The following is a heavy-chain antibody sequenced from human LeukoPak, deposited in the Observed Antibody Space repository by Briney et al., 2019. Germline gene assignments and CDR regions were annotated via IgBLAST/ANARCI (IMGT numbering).Heavy chain of an antibody. J-gene: IGHJ4*02. CDR1: GITFSTYS. V-gene: IGHV3-23*05. Sequence: GGSLRLSCVASGITFSTYSMTWVRQRPGKGLEWVASIYNSGTKIFYADSVKGRFTISRDNSNNVLFLQMDSLRAEDSAIYYCAKDIVPDSGWDLDYWGRGTLVTVSP. CDR2: IYNSGTKI. D-gene: IGHD6-19*01. CDR3: AKDIVPDSGWDLDY.